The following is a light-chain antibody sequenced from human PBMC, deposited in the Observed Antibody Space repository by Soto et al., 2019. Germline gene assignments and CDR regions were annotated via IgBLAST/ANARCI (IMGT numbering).Light chain of an antibody. CDR2: DAS. V-gene: IGKV3-15*01. CDR3: QQYYNWLT. J-gene: IGKJ4*01. CDR1: QSAKSN. Sequence: EIVLTQSPGTLSLSPGERATLSCRASQSAKSNLAWYQQKPGQAPRLLIYDASTRATDIPARFSGSGSGTEFTLNISRLQSEDFAVYYCQQYYNWLTFGGGTKVDIX.